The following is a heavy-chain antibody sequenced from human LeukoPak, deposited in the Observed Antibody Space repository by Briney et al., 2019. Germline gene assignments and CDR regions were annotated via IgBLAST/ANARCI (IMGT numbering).Heavy chain of an antibody. V-gene: IGHV4-59*01. Sequence: PSETLSLTCTVSGGSINSYYWSWIRQPPGQELEWIGYIYYSGSTNYNPSLKSRVTISVNTTKNQFSLKLSSVTAADTAVYYCARGRDGYNFYYFDYWGQGTLVTVSS. CDR1: GGSINSYY. D-gene: IGHD5-24*01. CDR3: ARGRDGYNFYYFDY. CDR2: IYYSGST. J-gene: IGHJ4*02.